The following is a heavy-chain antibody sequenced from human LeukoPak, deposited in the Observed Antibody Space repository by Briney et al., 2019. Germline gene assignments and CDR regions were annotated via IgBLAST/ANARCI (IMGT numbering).Heavy chain of an antibody. Sequence: ASVKVSCKVSGYTLTELSMHWVRQAPGTGLEWMGGFDPEDGETIYAQKFQGRVTMTEDTSTDTAYMELSSLRSEATAVYYCATDSARLAAAGLFDYWGQGTLVTVSS. CDR1: GYTLTELS. CDR2: FDPEDGET. D-gene: IGHD6-13*01. J-gene: IGHJ4*02. V-gene: IGHV1-24*01. CDR3: ATDSARLAAAGLFDY.